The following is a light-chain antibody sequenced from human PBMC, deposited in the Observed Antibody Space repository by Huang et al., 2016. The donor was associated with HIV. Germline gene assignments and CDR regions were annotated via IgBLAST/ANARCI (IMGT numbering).Light chain of an antibody. V-gene: IGKV3-15*01. Sequence: EIVMTQSPATLSASPGERATLSCRASQSVSRNLAWYQQKPGQAPRLLIYGASSGSGTEFTLTISSLQSEDFAVYYCQQNNNWPPLFTFGPGTKVDIK. CDR1: QSVSRN. J-gene: IGKJ3*01. CDR2: GAS. CDR3: QQNNNWPPLFT.